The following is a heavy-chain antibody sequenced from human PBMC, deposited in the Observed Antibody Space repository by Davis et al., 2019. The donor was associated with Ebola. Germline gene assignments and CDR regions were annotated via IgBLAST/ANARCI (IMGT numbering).Heavy chain of an antibody. D-gene: IGHD3-22*01. CDR3: ARQGGYYYDSSAFLY. V-gene: IGHV3-48*04. CDR2: ISSSGSTI. Sequence: GGSLRLSCAASGFTFSSYGMNWVRQAPGKGLEWVSYISSSGSTIYYADSVKGRFTISRDNAKNSLYLQMNSLRAEDTAVYYCARQGGYYYDSSAFLYWGQGTLVTVSS. J-gene: IGHJ4*02. CDR1: GFTFSSYG.